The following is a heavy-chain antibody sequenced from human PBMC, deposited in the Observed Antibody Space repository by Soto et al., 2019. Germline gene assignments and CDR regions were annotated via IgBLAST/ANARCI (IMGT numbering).Heavy chain of an antibody. V-gene: IGHV3-7*05. CDR3: ARSAVGYDFWSGYSGMDV. CDR2: IKQDGSEK. Sequence: GGSLRLSCAASGFTFSSYWMSWVRQAPGKGLEWVANIKQDGSEKYYVDSVKGRFTISRDNAKNSLYLQMNSLRAEDTAVYYCARSAVGYDFWSGYSGMDVWGQGTTVTVSS. D-gene: IGHD3-3*01. J-gene: IGHJ6*02. CDR1: GFTFSSYW.